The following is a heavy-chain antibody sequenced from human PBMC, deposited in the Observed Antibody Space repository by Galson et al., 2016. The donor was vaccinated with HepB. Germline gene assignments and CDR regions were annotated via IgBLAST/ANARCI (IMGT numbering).Heavy chain of an antibody. CDR2: IYYSGST. CDR3: ARARPVYDILTGYYPNWFDP. V-gene: IGHV4-38-2*02. D-gene: IGHD3-9*01. J-gene: IGHJ5*02. CDR1: GYSISSNYY. Sequence: TLSLTCPVSGYSISSNYYWGWIRQPPGKGLEWIGSIYYSGSTYYNPSLKSRVTISVDTSKNQFSLKLSSVTAADTAVYYCARARPVYDILTGYYPNWFDPWGQGTLVIVSS.